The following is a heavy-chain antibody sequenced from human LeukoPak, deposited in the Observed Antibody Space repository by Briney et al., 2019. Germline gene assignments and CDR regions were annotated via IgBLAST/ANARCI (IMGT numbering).Heavy chain of an antibody. D-gene: IGHD6-13*01. Sequence: GGSLRLSCAASGFTFSSYAMHWVRQAPGKGLEGVGVISYDGSNKYYADSVKGRFTISRDNSKNTLYLQMNSLRAEDTAVYYCARASPIAAAGTYYYYYGMDVWGQGTTVTVSS. CDR2: ISYDGSNK. CDR1: GFTFSSYA. J-gene: IGHJ6*02. V-gene: IGHV3-30*04. CDR3: ARASPIAAAGTYYYYYGMDV.